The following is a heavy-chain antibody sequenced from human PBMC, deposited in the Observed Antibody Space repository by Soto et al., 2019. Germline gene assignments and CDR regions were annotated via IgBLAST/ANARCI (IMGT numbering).Heavy chain of an antibody. CDR1: GFTFSSYA. D-gene: IGHD4-17*01. V-gene: IGHV3-30-3*01. CDR2: ISYDGSNK. Sequence: PVGSLRLSCAASGFTFSSYAMHWVRQAPGKGLEWVAVISYDGSNKYYADSVKGRFTISRDNSKNTLYLQMNSLRAEDTAVYYCARGDYGDYAQPNWFDPWGQGTLVTVSS. CDR3: ARGDYGDYAQPNWFDP. J-gene: IGHJ5*02.